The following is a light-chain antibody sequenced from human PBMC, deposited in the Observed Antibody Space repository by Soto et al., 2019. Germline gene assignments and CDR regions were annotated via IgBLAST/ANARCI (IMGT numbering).Light chain of an antibody. CDR3: QQFNNWPWT. CDR1: QNISRS. Sequence: TPYPCTLSFSPGAGAPVSCRASQNISRSLAWYQQKPGQAPRLLIYVASNRATGIPARFSGSGSGTEFALTISSLQSEDFAVYYCQQFNNWPWTFGQGTKVDIK. CDR2: VAS. J-gene: IGKJ1*01. V-gene: IGKV3-15*01.